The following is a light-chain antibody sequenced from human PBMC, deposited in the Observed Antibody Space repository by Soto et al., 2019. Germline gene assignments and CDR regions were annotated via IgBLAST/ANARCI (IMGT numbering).Light chain of an antibody. CDR2: GAS. Sequence: EIVLTQSPGILSLSPGERATLSCRASQSVSSSYLAWYQQKPGQAPRLLIYGASSRATGIPDRFSGSGSGTDFTLTISRLEPEDFAVYYCQQRSNWPITFGQGTRLEIK. CDR3: QQRSNWPIT. J-gene: IGKJ5*01. CDR1: QSVSSSY. V-gene: IGKV3D-20*02.